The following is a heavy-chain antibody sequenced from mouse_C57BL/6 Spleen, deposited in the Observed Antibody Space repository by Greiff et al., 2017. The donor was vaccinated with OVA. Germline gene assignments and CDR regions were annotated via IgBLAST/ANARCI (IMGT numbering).Heavy chain of an antibody. CDR2: ISYSGST. Sequence: EVQGVESGPGLAKPSQTLSLTCSVTGYSITSDYWNWIRKFPGNKLEYMGYISYSGSTYYNPSLKSRISITRDTSKNQYYLQLNSVTTEDTATYYCARATNWDAWYFDVWGTGTTVTVSS. CDR3: ARATNWDAWYFDV. D-gene: IGHD4-1*01. CDR1: GYSITSDY. V-gene: IGHV3-8*01. J-gene: IGHJ1*03.